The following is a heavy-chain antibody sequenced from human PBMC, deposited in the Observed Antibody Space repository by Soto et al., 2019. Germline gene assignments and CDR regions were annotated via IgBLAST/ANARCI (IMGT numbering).Heavy chain of an antibody. V-gene: IGHV3-23*01. J-gene: IGHJ4*02. CDR2: ISATGGGT. CDR1: GFKISNYD. D-gene: IGHD3-16*01. Sequence: GGSLRLSCAASGFKISNYDISWVSQAPGKGLEWVSLISATGGGTYYADSVKGRFTISRDNSHNTLYLQVHSLTAEDTAVYYCAKDRRAGGNSAFYFDFWGQGAQVTVSS. CDR3: AKDRRAGGNSAFYFDF.